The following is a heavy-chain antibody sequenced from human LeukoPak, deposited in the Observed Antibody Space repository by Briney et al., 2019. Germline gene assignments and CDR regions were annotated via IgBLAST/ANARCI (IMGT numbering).Heavy chain of an antibody. V-gene: IGHV4-38-2*01. J-gene: IGHJ3*02. CDR3: AGPTIAPRLAAFDI. CDR1: GFTFSSYS. CDR2: IYRGGST. Sequence: GSLRLSCAASGFTFSSYSMNWVRQAPGKGLEWIGSIYRGGSTYYSPSLKSRVTISVDTSNNQFSLKMSSVTAADTAVYYCAGPTIAPRLAAFDIWGQGTMVTVSS. D-gene: IGHD6-6*01.